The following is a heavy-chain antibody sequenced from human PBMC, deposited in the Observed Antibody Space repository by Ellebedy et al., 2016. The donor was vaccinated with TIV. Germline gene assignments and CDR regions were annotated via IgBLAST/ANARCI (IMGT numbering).Heavy chain of an antibody. CDR3: ARETWGYSSGWYGRGIDY. V-gene: IGHV2-70*11. D-gene: IGHD6-19*01. CDR2: IDWDDDK. CDR1: GFLLSTSGMC. Sequence: SGPTLVKPTQTLTLTCTFSGFLLSTSGMCVSWIRRPPGKALEWLARIDWDDDKYYSTSLKTRLTISKDTSKNQVVLTMTNMDPVDTATYYCARETWGYSSGWYGRGIDYWGQGTLVTVSS. J-gene: IGHJ4*02.